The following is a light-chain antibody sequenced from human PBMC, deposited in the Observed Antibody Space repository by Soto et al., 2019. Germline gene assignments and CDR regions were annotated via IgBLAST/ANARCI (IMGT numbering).Light chain of an antibody. CDR2: EGS. CDR1: SSDVGSYNL. V-gene: IGLV2-23*01. J-gene: IGLJ1*01. CDR3: CSYAGNSEV. Sequence: QSALTQPASVSGSPGQSITISCTGTSSDVGSYNLVSWYQQHPGKAPKLMIYEGSKRHSGVSSRFSGSKSGNTASLTISGLQAEDEADYYCCSYAGNSEVFGTGTKVTVL.